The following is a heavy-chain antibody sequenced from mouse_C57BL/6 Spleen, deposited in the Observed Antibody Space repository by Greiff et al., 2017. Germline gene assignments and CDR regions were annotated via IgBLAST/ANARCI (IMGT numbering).Heavy chain of an antibody. CDR3: ASYSNYGYY. CDR1: GYSITSGYY. V-gene: IGHV3-6*01. D-gene: IGHD2-5*01. Sequence: EVQVVESGPGLVKPSQSLSLTCSVTGYSITSGYYWNWIRQFPGNKLEWMGYLSYDGSNNYNPSLKNRSSIPRDTSKNQFFLKLNSVTTEDTATYYCASYSNYGYYWGQGTTLTVSS. J-gene: IGHJ2*01. CDR2: LSYDGSN.